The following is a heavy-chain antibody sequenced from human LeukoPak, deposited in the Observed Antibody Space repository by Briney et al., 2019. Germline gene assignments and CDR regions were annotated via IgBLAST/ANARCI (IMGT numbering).Heavy chain of an antibody. Sequence: SQTLSLTCTVSGGSISSGSYYWSWIRQPAGKGLEWIGRIYTSGSTNHNPSLKSRVTISVDTSKNQFSLKLSSVTAADTAVYYCAREGASYYDFWSGYYPYYFDYWGQGTLVTVSS. V-gene: IGHV4-61*02. CDR3: AREGASYYDFWSGYYPYYFDY. J-gene: IGHJ4*02. D-gene: IGHD3-3*01. CDR1: GGSISSGSYY. CDR2: IYTSGST.